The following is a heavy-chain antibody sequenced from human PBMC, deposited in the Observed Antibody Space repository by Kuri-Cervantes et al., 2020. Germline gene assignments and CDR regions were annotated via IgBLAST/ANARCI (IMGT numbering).Heavy chain of an antibody. Sequence: ASVKVSCKASGYTFTSYAMNWVRQAPGQGLEWMGWISAYNGNTNYAQKLQGRVTMTTDTSTSTAYMELRSLRSDDTAVYYCARAPYCSGGSCYYNWFDPWGQGTLVTVSS. V-gene: IGHV1-18*01. CDR1: GYTFTSYA. J-gene: IGHJ5*02. CDR2: ISAYNGNT. CDR3: ARAPYCSGGSCYYNWFDP. D-gene: IGHD2-15*01.